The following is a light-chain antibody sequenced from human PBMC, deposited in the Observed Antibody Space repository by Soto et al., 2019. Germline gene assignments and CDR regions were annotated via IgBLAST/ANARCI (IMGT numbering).Light chain of an antibody. Sequence: EIVLTQSPATLSVSPGERVTLSCRASQSVDINLAWYQQKPCQAPRLLIYGASTRATGSPDRFSASGSATEFTLTISSLLSEDFAVYYCQQYNDWPRTFGQGTKVDIK. V-gene: IGKV3-15*01. CDR3: QQYNDWPRT. CDR1: QSVDIN. J-gene: IGKJ1*01. CDR2: GAS.